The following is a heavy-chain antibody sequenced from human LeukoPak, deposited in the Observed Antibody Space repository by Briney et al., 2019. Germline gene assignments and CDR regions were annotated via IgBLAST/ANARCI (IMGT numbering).Heavy chain of an antibody. J-gene: IGHJ4*02. CDR3: ARRAAGGRCFDY. Sequence: GGSLRLSCAASGFTFSSYAMSWVRQAPGKGLEWVSYVSSGGSTISRADSVKGRFTISRDNAENSLYLQMNSLRAEDTAVYYCARRAAGGRCFDYWGQGTLVTVSS. CDR1: GFTFSSYA. D-gene: IGHD6-13*01. CDR2: VSSGGSTI. V-gene: IGHV3-48*04.